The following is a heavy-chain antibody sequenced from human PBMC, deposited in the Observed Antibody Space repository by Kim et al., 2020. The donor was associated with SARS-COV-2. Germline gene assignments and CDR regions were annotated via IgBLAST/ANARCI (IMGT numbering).Heavy chain of an antibody. CDR1: GFTVSSNY. Sequence: GGSLRLSCAASGFTVSSNYMSWVRQAPGKGLEWVSVIYSGGSTYYADSVKGRFTISRDNSKNTLYLQMNSLRAEDTAVYYCARDGLYYGSGSSFDYWGQGTLVTVSS. J-gene: IGHJ4*02. CDR2: IYSGGST. D-gene: IGHD3-10*01. V-gene: IGHV3-66*02. CDR3: ARDGLYYGSGSSFDY.